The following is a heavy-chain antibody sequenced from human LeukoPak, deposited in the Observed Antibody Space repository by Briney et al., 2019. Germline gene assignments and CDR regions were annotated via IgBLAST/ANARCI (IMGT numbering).Heavy chain of an antibody. J-gene: IGHJ4*02. CDR1: GSTFSDYY. V-gene: IGHV3-11*06. Sequence: GGSLRLSCAASGSTFSDYYMSWIRQAPGKGLEWVSYISSSSYTNYADSVKGRFTISRDNAKNSLYLQMNSLRAEDTAVYYCARLPSSGYGSGPVDYWGQGTLVTVSS. CDR3: ARLPSSGYGSGPVDY. D-gene: IGHD3-10*01. CDR2: ISSSSYT.